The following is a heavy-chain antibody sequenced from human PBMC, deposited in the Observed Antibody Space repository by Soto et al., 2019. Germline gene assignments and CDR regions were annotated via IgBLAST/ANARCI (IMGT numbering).Heavy chain of an antibody. CDR1: GYTFTSHG. CDR2: ISAYNGNT. J-gene: IGHJ6*02. CDR3: AWHSAAGNHYCYCGMDF. Sequence: ASVKVSCKASGYTFTSHGMSWERQAPGQGLEWMGWISAYNGNTNYAQKLQGRVTMTTDTSTSTAYMELRRLRSDDTAVYYSAWHSAAGNHYCYCGMDFWGQGTTVTVSS. V-gene: IGHV1-18*04. D-gene: IGHD6-13*01.